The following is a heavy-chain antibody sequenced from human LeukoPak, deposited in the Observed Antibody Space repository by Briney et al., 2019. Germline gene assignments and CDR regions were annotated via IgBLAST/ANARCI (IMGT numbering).Heavy chain of an antibody. Sequence: PGGSLCRSCAASGFTFSNYDMSWVRQSAGKGLEWVSVISGSGVGTYYADSVKGRLTISRHNSKNTLYLQMNSLRAEDTAIYYCAKVRNPITPVTKELDNWGARTLVTVSS. D-gene: IGHD1-14*01. J-gene: IGHJ4*02. CDR1: GFTFSNYD. CDR3: AKVRNPITPVTKELDN. CDR2: ISGSGVGT. V-gene: IGHV3-23*01.